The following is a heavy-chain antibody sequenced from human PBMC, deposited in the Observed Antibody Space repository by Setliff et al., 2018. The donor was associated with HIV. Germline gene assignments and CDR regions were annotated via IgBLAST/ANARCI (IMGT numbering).Heavy chain of an antibody. CDR2: ISWDGGST. J-gene: IGHJ4*02. D-gene: IGHD3-10*01. CDR3: AKDSKPFGASYYFDY. Sequence: GGSLRLSCAASGFTFDDYAMHWVRQAPGKGLEWVSLISWDGGSTYYADSVKGRFTISRDNSKNSLYLQMNSLRAEDTALYYCAKDSKPFGASYYFDYWGQGTLVTVSS. V-gene: IGHV3-43D*04. CDR1: GFTFDDYA.